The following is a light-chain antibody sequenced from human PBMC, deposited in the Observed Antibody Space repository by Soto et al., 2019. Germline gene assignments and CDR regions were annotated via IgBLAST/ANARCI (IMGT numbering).Light chain of an antibody. CDR3: HQYYADWDM. CDR1: QSIGDY. V-gene: IGKV1-5*01. Sequence: DIQMTQSPSTLSASVRDRITMTGRASQSIGDYLAWCQQKPGKAPKLVICDTSNLESGFPSTLTGSGSGTKFALTISILQSDNVETYSGHQYYADWDMFSQGTRLAIK. J-gene: IGKJ5*01. CDR2: DTS.